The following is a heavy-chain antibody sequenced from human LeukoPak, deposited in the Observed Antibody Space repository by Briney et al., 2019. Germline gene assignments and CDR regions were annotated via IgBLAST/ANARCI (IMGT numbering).Heavy chain of an antibody. CDR2: MNPNSGNT. V-gene: IGHV1-8*01. Sequence: VASVKVSCKASGYTFTSYDINWVRQATGQGLEWMGWMNPNSGNTGYAQKFQGRVTTTTDTSTSTAYMELRSLTSDDTAVYYCARAGGYHYGRGTDYMDVWGKGTTVTVSS. J-gene: IGHJ6*03. CDR3: ARAGGYHYGRGTDYMDV. D-gene: IGHD5-12*01. CDR1: GYTFTSYD.